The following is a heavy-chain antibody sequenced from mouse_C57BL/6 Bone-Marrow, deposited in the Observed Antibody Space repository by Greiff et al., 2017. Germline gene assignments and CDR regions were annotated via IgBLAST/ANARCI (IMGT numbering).Heavy chain of an antibody. CDR2: IDPSDSYT. V-gene: IGHV1-59*01. D-gene: IGHD2-4*01. Sequence: VQLQQPGAELVRPGTSVKLSCKASGYTFTSYWMHWVKQRPGQGLEWIGVIDPSDSYTNYNQKFKGKATLTVDTSSSTAYMQLSSLTSEDSAVDYGAIYYDYNGYFDVWGTGTTVTVSS. CDR3: AIYYDYNGYFDV. J-gene: IGHJ1*03. CDR1: GYTFTSYW.